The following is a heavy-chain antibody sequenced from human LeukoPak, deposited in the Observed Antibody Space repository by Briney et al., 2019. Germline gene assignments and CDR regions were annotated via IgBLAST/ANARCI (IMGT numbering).Heavy chain of an antibody. CDR1: GYTVSGNY. V-gene: IGHV3-53*05. CDR2: IYIGGRT. Sequence: GGSLRLSCAASGYTVSGNYVSWVRQAPGKGLEWVSVIYIGGRTYYADSVKGRFTISRDNSKNTLFLQMRGLRPEDTAIYYCAREGVGYFFDYWGQGALVTVSS. CDR3: AREGVGYFFDY. D-gene: IGHD5-18*01. J-gene: IGHJ4*02.